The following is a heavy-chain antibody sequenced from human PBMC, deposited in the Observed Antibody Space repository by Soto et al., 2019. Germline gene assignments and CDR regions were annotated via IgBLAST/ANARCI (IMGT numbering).Heavy chain of an antibody. V-gene: IGHV3-23*01. CDR3: AKDVYSSSPNNWFDP. CDR2: ISGSGGST. J-gene: IGHJ5*02. CDR1: GFTFSSYA. Sequence: LRLSCAASGFTFSSYAMSWVRQAPGKGLEWVSAISGSGGSTYYADSVKGRFTISRDNSKNTLYLQMNSLRAEDTAVYYCAKDVYSSSPNNWFDPWSQGTLVTVSS. D-gene: IGHD6-13*01.